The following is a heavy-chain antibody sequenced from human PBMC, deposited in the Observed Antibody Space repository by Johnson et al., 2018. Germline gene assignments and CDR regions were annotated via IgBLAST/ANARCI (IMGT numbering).Heavy chain of an antibody. J-gene: IGHJ1*01. CDR1: GFTFSNFG. V-gene: IGHV3-33*01. Sequence: QVQLVQSGGGVVQPGKSLRLSCAASGFTFSNFGMHWVRQVPGKGLEWVATIWSDGSNKYYADSVRGQFTISRDNSKNTLYLQMNSLRAEGTAVYYCARDHEKRALRHAAEYFRHWGQGTLVSVSS. CDR3: ARDHEKRALRHAAEYFRH. CDR2: IWSDGSNK.